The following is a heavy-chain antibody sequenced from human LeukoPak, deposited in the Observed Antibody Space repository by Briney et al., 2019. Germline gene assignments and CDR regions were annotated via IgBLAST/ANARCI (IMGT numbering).Heavy chain of an antibody. CDR3: AREGDY. CDR2: ISYDGSNK. V-gene: IGHV3-30*04. J-gene: IGHJ4*02. Sequence: PGRSLRLSCAASGFTFSSYAMHWVRQAPGKGPEWVAVISYDGSNKYYADSVKGRFTISRDNSKNTLYLQMNSLRAEDTAVYYCAREGDYWGQGTLVTVSS. CDR1: GFTFSSYA.